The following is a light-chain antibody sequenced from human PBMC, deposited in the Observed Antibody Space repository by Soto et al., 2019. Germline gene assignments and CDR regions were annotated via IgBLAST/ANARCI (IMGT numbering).Light chain of an antibody. CDR3: QQYGSSLIT. CDR1: QSVSSSY. CDR2: GAS. Sequence: LTPSPVPLSFPPAERATRYYRASQSVSSSYLAWYQQKPGQAPRLLIYGASSRATGIPDRFSGSGSGTDFTLTISRLEPEDFAVYYCQQYGSSLITFGQGTRLEIK. V-gene: IGKV3-20*01. J-gene: IGKJ5*01.